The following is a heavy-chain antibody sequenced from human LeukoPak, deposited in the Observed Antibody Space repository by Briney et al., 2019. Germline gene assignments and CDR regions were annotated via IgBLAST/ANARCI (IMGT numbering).Heavy chain of an antibody. J-gene: IGHJ4*02. D-gene: IGHD5-24*01. CDR3: ARGVRWLQLSYFDY. CDR2: IYYSGST. CDR1: SGSISSGVYY. V-gene: IGHV4-31*03. Sequence: KTSETLSLTCPVSSGSISSGVYYWSWIRQHPRKGLEWIGYIYYSGSTYYNPSLKSRVTISVDTSKNQFSLKLSSVTAADTAVYYCARGVRWLQLSYFDYWGQGTLVTVSS.